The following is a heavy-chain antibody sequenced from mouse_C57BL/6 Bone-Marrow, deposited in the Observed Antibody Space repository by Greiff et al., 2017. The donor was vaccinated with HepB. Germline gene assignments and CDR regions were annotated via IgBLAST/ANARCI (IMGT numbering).Heavy chain of an antibody. Sequence: VQLQQSGPELVKPGASVKISCKASGYSFTGYYMNWVKQSPEKSLEWIGEINPSTGGTTYNQKFKAKATLTVDKSSSTAYMQLKSLTSEDSAVYYCAFYYGNSWFAYWGQGTLVTVSA. CDR2: INPSTGGT. V-gene: IGHV1-42*01. J-gene: IGHJ3*01. D-gene: IGHD2-1*01. CDR3: AFYYGNSWFAY. CDR1: GYSFTGYY.